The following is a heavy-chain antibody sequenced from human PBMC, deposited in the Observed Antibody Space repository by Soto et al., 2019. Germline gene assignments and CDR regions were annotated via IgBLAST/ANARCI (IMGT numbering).Heavy chain of an antibody. J-gene: IGHJ6*02. CDR2: INGGTGQT. CDR3: ARGKGMEENYYYYGLDI. Sequence: ASVKVSCKASGYTFTTHAMHWVRQAPGQSLEWMGWINGGTGQTKHSQRFQGRVNITRDTSASTAYMELSSLRSEDTAVYYCARGKGMEENYYYYGLDIWGQGTTVTASS. CDR1: GYTFTTHA. V-gene: IGHV1-3*01. D-gene: IGHD1-1*01.